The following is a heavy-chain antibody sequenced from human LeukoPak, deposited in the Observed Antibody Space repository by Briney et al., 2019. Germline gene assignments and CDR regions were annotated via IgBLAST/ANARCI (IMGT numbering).Heavy chain of an antibody. CDR1: GGTFSSYA. D-gene: IGHD5-18*01. J-gene: IGHJ4*02. V-gene: IGHV1-69*05. CDR3: ASGYSYGPRTYYFDY. Sequence: SVKVSCKASGGTFSSYAISWVRQAPGQGPEWMGGIIPIFGTANYAQKFQGRVTITTDESTSTAYMELSSLRSEDTAVYYCASGYSYGPRTYYFDYWGQGTLVTVSS. CDR2: IIPIFGTA.